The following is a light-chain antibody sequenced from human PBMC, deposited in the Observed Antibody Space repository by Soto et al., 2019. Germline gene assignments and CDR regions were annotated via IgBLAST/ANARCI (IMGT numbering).Light chain of an antibody. CDR1: TNDIGGFNA. CDR3: FSYTRSSTWI. J-gene: IGLJ2*01. V-gene: IGLV2-14*01. CDR2: EVT. Sequence: QSALTQPASVSGSPGQSITISCTGTTNDIGGFNAVSWYRRHSGTAPRLLIYEVTNRPSGVSDRFPGSKSGITASLTISGLQADDEADYFCFSYTRSSTWIFGGGTKVTVL.